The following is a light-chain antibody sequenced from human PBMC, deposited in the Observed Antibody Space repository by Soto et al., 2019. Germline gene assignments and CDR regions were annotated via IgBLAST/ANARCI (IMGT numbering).Light chain of an antibody. CDR3: QQYSSLWT. V-gene: IGKV3-20*01. Sequence: IVLTQSPGTLSLSPGERATLSCRTSQSVSNNYLAWYQQKPGQAPRLLIYGASSRATGIPDRFSGSGSGTDFTLSISRLEPEDFAVYYCQQYSSLWTFGQGTQVDIK. CDR1: QSVSNNY. CDR2: GAS. J-gene: IGKJ1*01.